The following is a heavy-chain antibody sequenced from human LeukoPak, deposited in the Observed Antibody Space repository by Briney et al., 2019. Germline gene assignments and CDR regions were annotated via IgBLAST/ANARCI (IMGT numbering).Heavy chain of an antibody. J-gene: IGHJ4*02. CDR2: INHSGST. CDR1: GGSFSGYY. CDR3: ARDAESDTGDFLYFDY. D-gene: IGHD4-17*01. V-gene: IGHV4-34*01. Sequence: SETLSLTCAVYGGSFSGYYWSWIRQPPGKGLEWIGEINHSGSTNYNPSLKSRVTISVDTSKNQFSLKLSSVTAADTAVYYCARDAESDTGDFLYFDYWGQGTLVTVSS.